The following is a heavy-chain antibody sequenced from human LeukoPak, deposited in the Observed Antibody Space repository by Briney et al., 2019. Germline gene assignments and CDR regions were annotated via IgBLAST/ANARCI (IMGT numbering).Heavy chain of an antibody. J-gene: IGHJ4*02. D-gene: IGHD5-12*01. Sequence: GGSLRLSCAAPGFTFSSYGMHWVRPAPGKGLEWVAVISYDGSNKYYADSVKGRFTISRDNSKNTLYLQMNSLRAEDTAVYYCAKEAYSGYDPEIHFDYWGQGTLVTVSS. CDR1: GFTFSSYG. CDR2: ISYDGSNK. CDR3: AKEAYSGYDPEIHFDY. V-gene: IGHV3-30*18.